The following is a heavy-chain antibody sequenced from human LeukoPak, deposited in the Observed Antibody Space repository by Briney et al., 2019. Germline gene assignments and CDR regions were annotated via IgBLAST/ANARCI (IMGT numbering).Heavy chain of an antibody. V-gene: IGHV5-51*01. D-gene: IGHD1-26*01. CDR1: GYRFTNYW. J-gene: IGHJ4*02. Sequence: SGGSLKISCKASGYRFTNYWIGWVRQMAGKGLEWMGSIYPGDSDTRYSPSFQGQVTISADKSISTAYLQWSSLKASDTAMYYCAVKPGYTGSWGTFDSWGQGTLVTVFS. CDR3: AVKPGYTGSWGTFDS. CDR2: IYPGDSDT.